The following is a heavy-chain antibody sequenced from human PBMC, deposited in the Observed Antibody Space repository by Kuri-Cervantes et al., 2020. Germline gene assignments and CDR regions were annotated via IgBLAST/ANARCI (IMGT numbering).Heavy chain of an antibody. J-gene: IGHJ4*02. CDR2: INAGNGDT. Sequence: ASVKVSCKASGYTFTSYPMHWVRQAPGQRLEWMGWINAGNGDTKYSQKFQGRVTITRDTSASTAYMELSSLRSDDAGVYYCARGIAGVEEAGTGYYFDYWGQGTLVTVSS. D-gene: IGHD6-13*01. CDR1: GYTFTSYP. V-gene: IGHV1-3*01. CDR3: ARGIAGVEEAGTGYYFDY.